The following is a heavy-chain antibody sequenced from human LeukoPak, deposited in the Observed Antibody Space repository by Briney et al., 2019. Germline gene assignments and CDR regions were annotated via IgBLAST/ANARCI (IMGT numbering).Heavy chain of an antibody. Sequence: GASVKVSCKVSGYTLTELSMHWVRQAPGKGLEWMGGFDPEDGETIYAQRFPGRVTMTEDTSTDTAYMELSSLRSEDAAVYYCATLGGTRCFDYWGQGTLVTVSS. CDR1: GYTLTELS. D-gene: IGHD1-14*01. CDR2: FDPEDGET. J-gene: IGHJ4*02. V-gene: IGHV1-24*01. CDR3: ATLGGTRCFDY.